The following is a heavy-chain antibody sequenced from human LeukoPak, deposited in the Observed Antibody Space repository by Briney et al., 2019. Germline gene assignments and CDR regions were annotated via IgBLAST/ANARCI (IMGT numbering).Heavy chain of an antibody. CDR2: IYYSGST. Sequence: SETLSLTCSVSGGSVGSRSYYWGWIRQPPGKGLEWIGSIYYSGSTYYNPSLKSRVTISVDTSKNQFSLKLSSVTAADTAVYYCASQLRYFDWSTNFAYYYYMDVWGKGTTVTISS. CDR3: ASQLRYFDWSTNFAYYYYMDV. D-gene: IGHD3-9*01. V-gene: IGHV4-39*01. CDR1: GGSVGSRSYY. J-gene: IGHJ6*03.